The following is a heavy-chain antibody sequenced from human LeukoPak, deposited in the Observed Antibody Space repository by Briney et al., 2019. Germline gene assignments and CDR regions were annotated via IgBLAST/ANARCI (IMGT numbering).Heavy chain of an antibody. Sequence: SVKVSCKASRGTFSSYAISWVRQAPGQGLEWMGRIIPILGIANYAQKFQGRVTITADKSTSTAYMELSSLRSEDTAVYYCAREALSSGWYDYWGQGTLVTVSS. J-gene: IGHJ4*02. D-gene: IGHD6-19*01. CDR1: RGTFSSYA. CDR2: IIPILGIA. CDR3: AREALSSGWYDY. V-gene: IGHV1-69*04.